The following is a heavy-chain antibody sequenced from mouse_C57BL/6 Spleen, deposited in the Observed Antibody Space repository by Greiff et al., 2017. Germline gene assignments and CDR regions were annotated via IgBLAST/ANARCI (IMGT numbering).Heavy chain of an antibody. CDR1: GYTFTSYG. D-gene: IGHD2-3*01. Sequence: QVHVKQSGAELARPGASVKLSCKASGYTFTSYGISWVKQRTGQGLEWIGEIYPRSGNTYYNEKFKGKATLTADKSSSTAYMELRSLTSEDSAVYFCARSVYDGYYFDVWGTGTTVTVSS. CDR3: ARSVYDGYYFDV. V-gene: IGHV1-81*01. CDR2: IYPRSGNT. J-gene: IGHJ1*03.